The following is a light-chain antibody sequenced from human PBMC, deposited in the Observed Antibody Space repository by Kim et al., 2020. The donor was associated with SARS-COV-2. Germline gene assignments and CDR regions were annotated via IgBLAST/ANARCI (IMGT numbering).Light chain of an antibody. CDR1: QSISSY. CDR2: GAS. J-gene: IGKJ1*01. V-gene: IGKV3-11*01. Sequence: EIVLTQSPATLSLSPGERATLSCRASQSISSYIAWYQQKPGQAPRLLIHGASNRATGIPARFSGSGSGTDYTLTISSLETEDFAVYYCQQRSNWPPAFGPGTKVDIK. CDR3: QQRSNWPPA.